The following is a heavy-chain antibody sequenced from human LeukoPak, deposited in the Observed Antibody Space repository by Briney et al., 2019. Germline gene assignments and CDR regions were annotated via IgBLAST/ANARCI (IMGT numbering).Heavy chain of an antibody. CDR3: AKYSWQQLVRAWTYFDL. CDR1: GFTFTSYW. V-gene: IGHV3-74*01. D-gene: IGHD6-13*01. CDR2: VNNDGSST. J-gene: IGHJ2*01. Sequence: GGSLRLSCATSGFTFTSYWMHWVRHVPGKGLVWVSRVNNDGSSTIYADSVKGRFTISRDNSKNTLYLQMNSLRAEDTAVYYCAKYSWQQLVRAWTYFDLWGRGTLVTVPS.